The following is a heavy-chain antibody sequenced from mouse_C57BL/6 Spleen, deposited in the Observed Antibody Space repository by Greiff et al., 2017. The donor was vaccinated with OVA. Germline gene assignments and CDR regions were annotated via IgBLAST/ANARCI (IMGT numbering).Heavy chain of an antibody. D-gene: IGHD1-1*01. Sequence: QVQLKQSGPGLVQPSQSLSITCTVSGFSLTSYGVHWVRQSPGKGLEWLGVIWSGGSTDYNAAFISRLSISKDNSKSQVFFKMNSLQADDTAIYYWASLLRKDYAMDYWGQGTSVTVSS. V-gene: IGHV2-2*01. CDR2: IWSGGST. CDR1: GFSLTSYG. CDR3: ASLLRKDYAMDY. J-gene: IGHJ4*01.